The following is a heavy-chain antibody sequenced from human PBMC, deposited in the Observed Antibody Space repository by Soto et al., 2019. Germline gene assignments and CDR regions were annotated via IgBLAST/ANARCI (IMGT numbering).Heavy chain of an antibody. V-gene: IGHV3-23*01. Sequence: PGGSLRLSCAACGFIFSSYSMNWVRQAPGKGLEWVSAISGSGRTTYYADSVKGRFTMPRDNSKNTLYLQMNSLRADDTAVYYCAIVPLRPYYFVFWGLGILV. D-gene: IGHD2-21*01. CDR1: GFIFSSYS. CDR2: ISGSGRTT. CDR3: AIVPLRPYYFVF. J-gene: IGHJ4*02.